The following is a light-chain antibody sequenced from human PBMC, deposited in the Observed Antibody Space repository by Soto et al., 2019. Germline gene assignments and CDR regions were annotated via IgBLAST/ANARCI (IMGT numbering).Light chain of an antibody. CDR1: SSDIGGYNY. Sequence: QSALTQPASVSGSPGQSITISCSGTSSDIGGYNYVAWYQQHPGKAPQLMIYEVSSRPSGVSNRFSGSKSGNTASLTISGLQAEDEADYYCSSYTTRNTLVVFGGGTKLTVL. CDR2: EVS. J-gene: IGLJ2*01. CDR3: SSYTTRNTLVV. V-gene: IGLV2-14*01.